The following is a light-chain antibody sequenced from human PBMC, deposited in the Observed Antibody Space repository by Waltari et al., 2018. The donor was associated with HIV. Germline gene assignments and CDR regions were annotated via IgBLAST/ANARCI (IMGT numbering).Light chain of an antibody. Sequence: QSVLTQPPSVSGTPGQRVTISCSGSSSNIGDNPVSWYRQLPGTAPKLLIYTNRQRPSGVPARVSGSKSGTSASLAISGLQSEDEANYYCAAWDDSLSGRVFGGGTKLTVL. J-gene: IGLJ3*02. CDR2: TNR. CDR1: SSNIGDNP. CDR3: AAWDDSLSGRV. V-gene: IGLV1-44*01.